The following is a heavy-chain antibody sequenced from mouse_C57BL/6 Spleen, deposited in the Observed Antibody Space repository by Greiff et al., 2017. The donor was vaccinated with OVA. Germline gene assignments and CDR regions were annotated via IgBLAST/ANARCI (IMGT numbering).Heavy chain of an antibody. D-gene: IGHD1-1*01. J-gene: IGHJ1*03. V-gene: IGHV1-69*01. CDR2: IDPSDSYT. Sequence: QVHVKQPGAELVKPGASVKMSCKASGYTFTSYWITWVKQRPGQGLEWIGEIDPSDSYTNYNQKFKGKSTLTVDKSSSTAYMQLSSLTSEDSAVYYCASRNYGSSSYWYFDVWGTGTTVTVSS. CDR1: GYTFTSYW. CDR3: ASRNYGSSSYWYFDV.